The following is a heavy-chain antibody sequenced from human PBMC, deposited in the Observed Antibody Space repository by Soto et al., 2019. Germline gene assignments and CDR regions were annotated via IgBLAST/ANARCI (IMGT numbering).Heavy chain of an antibody. J-gene: IGHJ6*02. CDR3: ARESGYSSSWYDPGRSYGMDV. CDR1: GFTFSSYA. V-gene: IGHV3-30-3*01. CDR2: ISYDGSNK. Sequence: GGSLRLSCAASGFTFSSYAMHWVRQAPGKGLEWVAVISYDGSNKYYADSVKGRFTISRDNSKNTLYLQMNSLRAEDTAVYYCARESGYSSSWYDPGRSYGMDVWGQGTTVTVSS. D-gene: IGHD6-13*01.